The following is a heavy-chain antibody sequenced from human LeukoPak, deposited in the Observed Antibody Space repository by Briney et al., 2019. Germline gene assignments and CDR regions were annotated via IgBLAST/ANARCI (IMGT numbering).Heavy chain of an antibody. CDR2: FDPEDGET. J-gene: IGHJ4*02. Sequence: ASVKVSCKASGYTFTGYYMHWVRQAPGKGLEWMGGFDPEDGETIYAQKFQGRVTMTEDTSTDTAYMELSSLRSEDTAVYYCATVGPNTAMRYFDYWSQGTLVTVSP. V-gene: IGHV1-24*01. CDR1: GYTFTGYY. D-gene: IGHD5-18*01. CDR3: ATVGPNTAMRYFDY.